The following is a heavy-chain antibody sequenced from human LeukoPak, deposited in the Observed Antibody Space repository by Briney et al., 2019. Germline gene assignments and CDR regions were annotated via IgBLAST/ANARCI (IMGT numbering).Heavy chain of an antibody. J-gene: IGHJ6*02. D-gene: IGHD4-23*01. CDR2: ISSSSSYI. Sequence: GGSLRLSCAASGFTFSSYSMNWVREAPGKGLGWVSSISSSSSYIYYADSVKGRFTISRDNAKNSLYLQMNSLRVKGTAVYYCARDNSPWNPNSGCSVYYGMDAWGQGTTVTVYS. CDR1: GFTFSSYS. CDR3: ARDNSPWNPNSGCSVYYGMDA. V-gene: IGHV3-21*01.